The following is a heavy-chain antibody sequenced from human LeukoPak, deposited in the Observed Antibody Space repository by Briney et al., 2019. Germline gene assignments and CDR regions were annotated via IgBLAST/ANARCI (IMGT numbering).Heavy chain of an antibody. J-gene: IGHJ5*02. CDR2: IIPIFGTA. CDR1: GGTFSSYA. CDR3: ARVVVGVLRYFDWLFNWFDP. V-gene: IGHV1-69*13. Sequence: SVKVSCKASGGTFSSYAISWVRQAPGQGLEWMGGIIPIFGTANYAQKFQGRVTITADESTSTAYMELSSLRSEDTAVYYCARVVVGVLRYFDWLFNWFDPWGQGTLVTVSS. D-gene: IGHD3-9*01.